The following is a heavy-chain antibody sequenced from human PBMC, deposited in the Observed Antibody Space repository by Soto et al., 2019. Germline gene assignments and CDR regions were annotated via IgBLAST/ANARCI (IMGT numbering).Heavy chain of an antibody. CDR1: GGTFSSYA. V-gene: IGHV1-69*01. D-gene: IGHD1-26*01. J-gene: IGHJ4*02. Sequence: QVQLVQSGAEVKKPGSSVKVSSKASGGTFSSYAISWVRQAPGQGLEWMGGIIPIFGTANYAQKFQGRVTITADESTSTAYMELSSLRSEDTAVYYCARGPSSGSLTHFDYWGQGTLVTVSS. CDR3: ARGPSSGSLTHFDY. CDR2: IIPIFGTA.